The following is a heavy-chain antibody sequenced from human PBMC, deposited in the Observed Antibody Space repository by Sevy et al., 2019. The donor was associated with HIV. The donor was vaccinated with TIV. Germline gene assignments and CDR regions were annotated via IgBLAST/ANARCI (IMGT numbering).Heavy chain of an antibody. CDR2: IYYSGST. V-gene: IGHV4-59*01. D-gene: IGHD3-22*01. CDR3: ARGQYYDSSVYYYGGYYFDY. CDR1: GGSISSYY. J-gene: IGHJ4*02. Sequence: SETLYLTCTVSGGSISSYYWSWIRHPPGKGLEWIGYIYYSGSTNYNPSLKSRVTISVDMSKNQFSLKLSSVTAADTAVYYCARGQYYDSSVYYYGGYYFDYWGQGTLVTVSS.